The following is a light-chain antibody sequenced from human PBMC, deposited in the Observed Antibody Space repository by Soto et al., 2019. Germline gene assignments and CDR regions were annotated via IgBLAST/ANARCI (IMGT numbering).Light chain of an antibody. J-gene: IGLJ3*02. CDR2: EVS. CDR3: SSYAGSNNLV. CDR1: SSEVGGYNY. V-gene: IGLV2-8*01. Sequence: QSALTQPPSASGSPGQSVTISCTGTSSEVGGYNYVSWYQQHPGKAPKLMIYEVSKRPSGVPDRFSGSKSGNTASLTVSRLQAEDEADYYCSSYAGSNNLVFGGGTKLTVL.